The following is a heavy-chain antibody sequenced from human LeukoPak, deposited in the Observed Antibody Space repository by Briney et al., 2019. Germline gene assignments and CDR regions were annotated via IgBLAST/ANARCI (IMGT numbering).Heavy chain of an antibody. D-gene: IGHD3-9*01. V-gene: IGHV3-23*01. J-gene: IGHJ4*02. CDR1: GFTFSSYW. CDR2: ISGSGGST. Sequence: GGSLRLSCAASGFTFSSYWMHWVRQAPGKGLEWVSAISGSGGSTYYADSVEGRFTISRDNSKNTLYLQMNSLRAEDTAVYYCAQQTGYAQYFDYWGQGTLVTVSS. CDR3: AQQTGYAQYFDY.